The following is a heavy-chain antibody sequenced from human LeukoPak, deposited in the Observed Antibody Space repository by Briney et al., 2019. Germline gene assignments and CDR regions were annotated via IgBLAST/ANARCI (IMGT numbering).Heavy chain of an antibody. CDR1: GGSISSYY. V-gene: IGHV4-59*08. J-gene: IGHJ2*01. CDR3: ARRIAVAGVRYFDL. D-gene: IGHD6-19*01. CDR2: IYYSGST. Sequence: SETLSLTCTVSGGSISSYYWSWIRQPPGKGLEWIGYIYYSGSTNYNPSLKSRVTISVDTSKNQFSLQLSSVTAADTAVYYCARRIAVAGVRYFDLWGRGTLVTVSS.